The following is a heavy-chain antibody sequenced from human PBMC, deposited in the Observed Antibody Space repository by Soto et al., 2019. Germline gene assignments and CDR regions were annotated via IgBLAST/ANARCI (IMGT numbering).Heavy chain of an antibody. CDR3: VRRSAAAGRKVVGWFDP. CDR2: ISSSSSYI. Sequence: GGSLRLSCAASGFTFSSYSMNWVRQAPGKGLEWVSSISSSSSYIYYADSVKGRFTISRDNAKNSLYLQMNSLRAEDTAVYYCVRRSAAAGRKVVGWFDPWGQGTLVTVSS. CDR1: GFTFSSYS. D-gene: IGHD6-13*01. J-gene: IGHJ5*02. V-gene: IGHV3-21*01.